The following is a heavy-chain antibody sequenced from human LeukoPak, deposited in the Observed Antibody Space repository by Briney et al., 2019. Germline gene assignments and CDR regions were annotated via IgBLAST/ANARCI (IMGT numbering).Heavy chain of an antibody. CDR2: IRYDGSTK. D-gene: IGHD3-22*01. J-gene: IGHJ4*02. CDR3: AKRYYDTSGYYSLGY. CDR1: GFTFSSYG. V-gene: IGHV3-30*02. Sequence: GGSLRLSCAASGFTFSSYGMHWVRQAPGKGLEWVAFIRYDGSTKYYADSVKGRFTISRDNSKNTLYLQMDSLRAEDTAVYYCAKRYYDTSGYYSLGYWGQGTLVTVSS.